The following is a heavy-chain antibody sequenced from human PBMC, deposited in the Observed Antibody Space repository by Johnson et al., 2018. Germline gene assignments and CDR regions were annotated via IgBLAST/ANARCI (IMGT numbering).Heavy chain of an antibody. J-gene: IGHJ1*01. CDR1: GGSISSYY. Sequence: QVQLQESGPGLVKXSETLSLTCTVSGGSISSYYWSWIRQPPGKGLEWIGYIYYSGSTNYNPSLKSRVTISVDTSKNQFSLKLSSVTAADTAVYYCAKEGVMEWEYYGPFQYWGPGTLVTVSS. CDR3: AKEGVMEWEYYGPFQY. D-gene: IGHD1-26*01. CDR2: IYYSGST. V-gene: IGHV4-59*01.